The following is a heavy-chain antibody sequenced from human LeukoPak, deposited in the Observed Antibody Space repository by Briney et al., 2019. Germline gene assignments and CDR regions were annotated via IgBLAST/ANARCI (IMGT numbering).Heavy chain of an antibody. CDR1: GYTFTGYY. V-gene: IGHV1-18*04. J-gene: IGHJ4*02. CDR3: ASVDYYDSSEALDY. Sequence: ASVKVSCKASGYTFTGYYMHWVRQAPGQGLEWMGWISAYNGNTNYAQKLQGRVTMTTDTSTSTAYMELRSLRSDDTAVYYCASVDYYDSSEALDYWGQGTLVTVSS. CDR2: ISAYNGNT. D-gene: IGHD3-22*01.